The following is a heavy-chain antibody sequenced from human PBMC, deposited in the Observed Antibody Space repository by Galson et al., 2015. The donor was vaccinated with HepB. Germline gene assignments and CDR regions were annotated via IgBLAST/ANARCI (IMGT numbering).Heavy chain of an antibody. CDR3: AKDGLYYGSGTHSNAMDV. D-gene: IGHD3-10*01. CDR2: ISDDGSNR. V-gene: IGHV3-30*18. J-gene: IGHJ6*02. CDR1: GFRFNTYG. Sequence: SLRLSCAASGFRFNTYGIHWVRQAPGRGLQWVAFISDDGSNRYYGDSVKGRFTISRDNAKTTLYLQMNGLRGEDTAVYYCAKDGLYYGSGTHSNAMDVWGQGTTVIVSS.